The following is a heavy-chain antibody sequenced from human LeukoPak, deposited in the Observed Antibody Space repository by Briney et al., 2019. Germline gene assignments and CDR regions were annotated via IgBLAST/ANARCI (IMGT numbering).Heavy chain of an antibody. Sequence: GGSLRLSCAASGFTFSSYSMNWVRQAPGKGLEWVSSISSSSSYIYYADSVKGRLTISRDNAKNSLYLQMNSLRAEDTAVYYCARQSTGYFDYWGQGTLVTVSS. V-gene: IGHV3-21*01. J-gene: IGHJ4*02. CDR2: ISSSSSYI. CDR1: GFTFSSYS. D-gene: IGHD2-2*01. CDR3: ARQSTGYFDY.